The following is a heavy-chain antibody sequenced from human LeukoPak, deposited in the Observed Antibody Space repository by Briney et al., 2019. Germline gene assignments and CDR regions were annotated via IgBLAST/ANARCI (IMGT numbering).Heavy chain of an antibody. D-gene: IGHD2-2*01. CDR2: IKQDGSEK. J-gene: IGHJ4*02. Sequence: GGSLRLSCAASGFTFSSYWMSWVRQAPGKGLEWVANIKQDGSEKYYVDSVKGRFTISRDNAKNSLYLQMNSLRAEDTAVYYCARGYCSSTSCYVGYFDYWGQGTLVTVSS. CDR3: ARGYCSSTSCYVGYFDY. V-gene: IGHV3-7*01. CDR1: GFTFSSYW.